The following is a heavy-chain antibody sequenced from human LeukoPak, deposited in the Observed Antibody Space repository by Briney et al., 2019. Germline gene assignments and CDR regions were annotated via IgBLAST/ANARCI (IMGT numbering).Heavy chain of an antibody. CDR1: GFTFSTYA. V-gene: IGHV3-33*01. J-gene: IGHJ4*02. CDR3: ARDRLTTVTTFHFDY. Sequence: PGRSLGLSCAASGFTFSTYAMHWVRQAPGKGLEWVAVIWSDSTNKYYADSVRGRFTISRDNSKNTLYLQMSSLRAEDTAMYYCARDRLTTVTTFHFDYWGQGTLVTVSS. D-gene: IGHD4-17*01. CDR2: IWSDSTNK.